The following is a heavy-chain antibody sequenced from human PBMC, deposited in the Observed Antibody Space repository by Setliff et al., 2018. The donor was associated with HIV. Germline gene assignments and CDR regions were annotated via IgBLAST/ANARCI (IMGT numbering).Heavy chain of an antibody. V-gene: IGHV4-61*09. CDR2: IYVGGSV. Sequence: ASETLSLTCTVSGGSMNSDSYSWTWLRQPAGKGPELIGHIYVGGSVVYNPSLASRVTISLAPSKNQFSLDLSSVTAADTAKYYCARARTIGVSAVFFDPWGQGTPVTVSS. CDR3: ARARTIGVSAVFFDP. CDR1: GGSMNSDSYS. D-gene: IGHD3-3*01. J-gene: IGHJ5*02.